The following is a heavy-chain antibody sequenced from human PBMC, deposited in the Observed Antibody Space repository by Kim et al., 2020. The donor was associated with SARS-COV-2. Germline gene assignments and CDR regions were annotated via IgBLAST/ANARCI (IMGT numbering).Heavy chain of an antibody. J-gene: IGHJ6*03. CDR2: ISYDGSNK. CDR3: AKDPRNIVVVPAAIREYYYYYYYMDV. CDR1: GFTFSSYG. D-gene: IGHD2-2*02. V-gene: IGHV3-30*18. Sequence: GGSLRLSCAASGFTFSSYGMHWVRQAPGKGLEWVAVISYDGSNKYYADSVKGRFTISRDNSKNTLYLQMNSLRAEDTAVYYCAKDPRNIVVVPAAIREYYYYYYYMDVWGKGTTVTVSS.